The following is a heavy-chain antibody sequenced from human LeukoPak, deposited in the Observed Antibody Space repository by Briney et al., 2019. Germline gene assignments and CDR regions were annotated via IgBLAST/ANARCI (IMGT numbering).Heavy chain of an antibody. CDR1: GGSISSYY. D-gene: IGHD3-22*01. CDR3: ASGRSDYYDSSGYHRRSFDY. CDR2: IYYSGST. J-gene: IGHJ4*02. Sequence: PSETLSLTCTVSGGSISSYYWSWIRQPPGKGLEWIGYIYYSGSTNYNPSLKSRVTISVDTSKNQFSLKLSSVTAADTAVYYCASGRSDYYDSSGYHRRSFDYWGQGTLVTVSS. V-gene: IGHV4-59*01.